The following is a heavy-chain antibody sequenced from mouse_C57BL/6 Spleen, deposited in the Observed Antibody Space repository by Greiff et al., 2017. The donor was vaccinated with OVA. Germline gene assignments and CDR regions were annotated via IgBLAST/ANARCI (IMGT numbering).Heavy chain of an antibody. V-gene: IGHV1-80*01. Sequence: VQLQQSGAELVKPGASVKISCKASGYAFSSYWMNWVKQRPGKGLEWIGQIYPGDGDTNYNGKFKGKATLTADKSSSTSYMQLSSLTSEDSAVYFCSRLSGGRSYEYFDVWGTGTTVTVSS. D-gene: IGHD1-1*01. CDR2: IYPGDGDT. CDR1: GYAFSSYW. CDR3: SRLSGGRSYEYFDV. J-gene: IGHJ1*03.